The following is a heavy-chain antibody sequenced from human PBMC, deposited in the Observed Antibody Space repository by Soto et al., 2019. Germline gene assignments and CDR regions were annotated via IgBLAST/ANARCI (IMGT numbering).Heavy chain of an antibody. CDR2: INHTGGT. CDR1: GYSITNGYY. D-gene: IGHD3-3*01. J-gene: IGHJ5*02. Sequence: SETLSLTCAVSGYSITNGYYWGWIRQPPGMGLEWIGEINHTGGTHYNPSLKSRFTMSVDTSKNQFSLRLSSVTAADTAIYYCATRITVFGLLIPPFDPWGQGTPVTVSS. V-gene: IGHV4-38-2*01. CDR3: ATRITVFGLLIPPFDP.